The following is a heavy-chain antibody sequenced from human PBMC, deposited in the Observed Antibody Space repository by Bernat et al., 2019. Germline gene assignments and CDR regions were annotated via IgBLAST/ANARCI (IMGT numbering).Heavy chain of an antibody. D-gene: IGHD5-24*01. CDR1: GFTFSSYG. V-gene: IGHV3-30*03. J-gene: IGHJ4*02. CDR2: ISYDGSNK. Sequence: QVQLVESGGGVVQPGRSLRLSCAASGFTFSSYGMHWVRQAPGKGLEWVAVISYDGSNKYYADSVRGRFTISRDNSKNTLTLQMSSLRVEDTAVYYCSRDGSQMATIQPNYFDCWGQGTLVTVSS. CDR3: SRDGSQMATIQPNYFDC.